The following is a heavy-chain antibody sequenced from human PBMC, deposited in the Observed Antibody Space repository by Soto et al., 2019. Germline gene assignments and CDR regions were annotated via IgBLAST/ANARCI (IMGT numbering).Heavy chain of an antibody. D-gene: IGHD6-6*01. Sequence: GGSLRLSCAASGLTFSSYGMSWVRQAPGKGLEWVANIKQDGSGKYYVDSVKGRFTISRDNSKNTLYLQMNSLRVEDTAVYYCAKGCCSRSSGVYYLDYWGQGILVTVSS. CDR3: AKGCCSRSSGVYYLDY. CDR2: IKQDGSGK. CDR1: GLTFSSYG. V-gene: IGHV3-7*03. J-gene: IGHJ4*02.